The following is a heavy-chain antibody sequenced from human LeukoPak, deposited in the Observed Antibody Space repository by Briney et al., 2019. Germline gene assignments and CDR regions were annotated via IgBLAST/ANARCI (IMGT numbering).Heavy chain of an antibody. V-gene: IGHV1-18*01. D-gene: IGHD3-10*01. CDR3: ARDPRRITMVRGNWFDP. J-gene: IGHJ5*02. CDR2: ISAYNGNT. CDR1: GYTVTSYG. Sequence: GASVKVSCKASGYTVTSYGISWVRQPPGQGLEWMGWISAYNGNTNYAQKLQGRVTMTTDTSTSTAYMQLRSLRSDDTAVYYCARDPRRITMVRGNWFDPWGQGTLVTVSS.